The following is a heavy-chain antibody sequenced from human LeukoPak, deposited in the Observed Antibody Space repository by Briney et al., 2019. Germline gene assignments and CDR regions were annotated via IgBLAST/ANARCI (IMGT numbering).Heavy chain of an antibody. V-gene: IGHV4-59*01. J-gene: IGHJ3*02. CDR2: IYYSGST. D-gene: IGHD6-19*01. Sequence: SETLSLTCNVSGGSISSYNWSCIPDSPGKGLEWIGYIYYSGSTKYNPSLESRVTISLDTTKSHFSLKLSSVTAADTGVYYCARDRSSGWTGVFDIWGRGTMVSGSS. CDR3: ARDRSSGWTGVFDI. CDR1: GGSISSYN.